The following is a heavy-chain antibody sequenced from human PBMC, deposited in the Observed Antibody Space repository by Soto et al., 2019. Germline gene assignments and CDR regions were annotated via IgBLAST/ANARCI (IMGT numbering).Heavy chain of an antibody. V-gene: IGHV4-38-2*02. CDR2: IYHSGTT. CDR1: GFSISSGYF. J-gene: IGHJ5*02. D-gene: IGHD3-22*01. Sequence: SETLSLTCAVSGFSISSGYFWGWIRQPPGKGPEWLGSIYHSGTTYYNPSVKGRVTISVDTSKNQFSLKMSSVTAADTAVYYCARDSSGYYWFDPWGQGTLVTISS. CDR3: ARDSSGYYWFDP.